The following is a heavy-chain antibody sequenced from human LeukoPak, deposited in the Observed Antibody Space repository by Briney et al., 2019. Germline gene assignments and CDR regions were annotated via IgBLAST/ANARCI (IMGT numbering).Heavy chain of an antibody. CDR1: GGSISSYY. Sequence: SETLSLTCTVSGGSISSYYWNWIRQPPGKGLEWIGYIYYSGSTNYNPSLKSRVTPSVDTSKNQFSLKLSSVTAADTAVYYCARERLGYYDRSGLDYWGQGTLVTVSS. CDR3: ARERLGYYDRSGLDY. J-gene: IGHJ4*02. V-gene: IGHV4-59*01. D-gene: IGHD3-22*01. CDR2: IYYSGST.